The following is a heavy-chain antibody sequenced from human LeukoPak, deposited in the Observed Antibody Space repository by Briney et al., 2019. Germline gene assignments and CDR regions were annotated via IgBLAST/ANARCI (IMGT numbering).Heavy chain of an antibody. J-gene: IGHJ4*02. V-gene: IGHV4-38-2*02. Sequence: SETLSLTCTVPGYSISSGYYWGWIRQPPGKGLEWIGSIYHSGSTYYNPSLKSRATISVDTSKNQFSLKLSSVTAADTALYYCARESRGYCTNGVCYTSEHLDYWGQGTLVTVSS. CDR3: ARESRGYCTNGVCYTSEHLDY. D-gene: IGHD2-8*01. CDR2: IYHSGST. CDR1: GYSISSGYY.